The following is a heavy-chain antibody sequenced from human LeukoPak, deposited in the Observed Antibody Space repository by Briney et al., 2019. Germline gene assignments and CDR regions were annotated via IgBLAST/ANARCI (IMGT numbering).Heavy chain of an antibody. CDR2: INPVGSDT. CDR1: GFRFSSYW. Sequence: GGSLRLSCAASGFRFSSYWMHWVRLAPGKGLVWVSRINPVGSDTRYADSVKGRFTISRDNAKSMMYLEMNTLRAEDTAVYYCARDSFDTRGNYHGFDHWGQGTPVTVSS. V-gene: IGHV3-74*01. D-gene: IGHD3-22*01. CDR3: ARDSFDTRGNYHGFDH. J-gene: IGHJ4*02.